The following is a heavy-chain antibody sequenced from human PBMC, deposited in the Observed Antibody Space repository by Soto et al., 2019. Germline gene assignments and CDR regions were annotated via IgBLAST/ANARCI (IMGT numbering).Heavy chain of an antibody. D-gene: IGHD6-13*01. Sequence: GESLKISCKGSGYSFTSYWISWVRQMPGKGLEWMGRIDPSDSYTNYSPSFQGHVTISADKSIDTAYLQWSSLKASDTAMYYCATTSYSRSWYVVYWGQGTLVTVSS. J-gene: IGHJ4*02. V-gene: IGHV5-10-1*01. CDR1: GYSFTSYW. CDR2: IDPSDSYT. CDR3: ATTSYSRSWYVVY.